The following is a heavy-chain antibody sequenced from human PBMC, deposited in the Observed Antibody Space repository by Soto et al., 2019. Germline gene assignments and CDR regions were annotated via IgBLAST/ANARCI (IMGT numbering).Heavy chain of an antibody. Sequence: QVQLVQSGAEVKKPGASVKVSCKASGYTFTDYYIHWVRQAPGQGLEWMGWINPNSGGTNYAQKFHGWATPSRDTSTNTAYMELSRMRSDDTAVYYCARDRSTTGWPFYYCGMDVWGQGTAVTVFS. CDR2: INPNSGGT. CDR3: ARDRSTTGWPFYYCGMDV. D-gene: IGHD1-26*01. CDR1: GYTFTDYY. V-gene: IGHV1-2*04. J-gene: IGHJ6*02.